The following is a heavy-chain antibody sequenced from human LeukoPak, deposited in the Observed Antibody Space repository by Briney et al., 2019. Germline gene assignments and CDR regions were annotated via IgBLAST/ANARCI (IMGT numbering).Heavy chain of an antibody. D-gene: IGHD4-17*01. CDR1: GGSFSGYY. J-gene: IGHJ5*02. V-gene: IGHV4-34*01. CDR2: INHSGST. Sequence: PSETLSLTCAVYGGSFSGYYWSWIRQPPGKGLEWIGEINHSGSTNYNPSLKSRVTISVDTSKNQFSLKLSSVTAADTAVYYCASWPEDTVTTWWFDPWGQGTLVTVSS. CDR3: ASWPEDTVTTWWFDP.